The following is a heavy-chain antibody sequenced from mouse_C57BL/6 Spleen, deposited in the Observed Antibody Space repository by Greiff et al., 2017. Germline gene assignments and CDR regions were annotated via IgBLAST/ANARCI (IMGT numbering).Heavy chain of an antibody. Sequence: ASGYTFTSSWMHWVKQRPGQGLEWIGNINPRNGGPNYNEKFKSKATLTVDQSSRTAYMKLSSLTSEDSAVYYCAAYSNYVGGYMDDWGQGTSVTVSS. D-gene: IGHD2-5*01. V-gene: IGHV1-53*01. CDR2: INPRNGGP. CDR3: AAYSNYVGGYMDD. J-gene: IGHJ4*01. CDR1: GYTFTSSW.